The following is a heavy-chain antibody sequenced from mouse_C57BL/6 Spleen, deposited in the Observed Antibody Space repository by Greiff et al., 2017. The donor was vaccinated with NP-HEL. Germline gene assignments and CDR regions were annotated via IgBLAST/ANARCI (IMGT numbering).Heavy chain of an antibody. J-gene: IGHJ2*01. CDR2: INPNYGTT. D-gene: IGHD3-1*01. CDR3: ARWATNGNYFEN. CDR1: GYSFTDYN. V-gene: IGHV1-39*01. Sequence: VQLKESGPELVKPGASVKISCKASGYSFTDYNMNWVKQSNGKSLEWIGVINPNYGTTSYNQKFKGKATLTVDQSSSTAYMQLNSLTSEDSAVYYCARWATNGNYFENWGQGTTLTVSS.